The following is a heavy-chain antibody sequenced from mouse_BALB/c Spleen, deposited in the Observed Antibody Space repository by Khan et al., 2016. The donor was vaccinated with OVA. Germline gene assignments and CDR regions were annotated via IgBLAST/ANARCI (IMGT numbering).Heavy chain of an antibody. J-gene: IGHJ3*01. CDR1: GFSLNNYS. Sequence: QVQLKQSGPGLVQPSQSLSITCTVSGFSLNNYSVHWVRQSPGKGLEWLGVIWSAGSTDYNAAFISRLTISKDNSRSQVFFKMISQQPDDTAIYCCADRGYDYDREALFACWGQGTQITVSA. CDR3: ADRGYDYDREALFAC. V-gene: IGHV2-2*01. D-gene: IGHD2-4*01. CDR2: IWSAGST.